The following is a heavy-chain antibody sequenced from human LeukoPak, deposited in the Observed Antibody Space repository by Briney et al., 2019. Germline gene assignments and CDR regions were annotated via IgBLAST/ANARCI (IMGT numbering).Heavy chain of an antibody. CDR2: IYPGDSDT. CDR3: ATPGIAVAGDDAFDI. J-gene: IGHJ3*02. V-gene: IGHV5-51*01. CDR1: GYSFTSYW. Sequence: GESLKISCKGSGYSFTSYWIGWVRQMPGEGLEWMGIIYPGDSDTRYSPSFQGQVTISADKSISTAYLQWSSLKASDTAMYYCATPGIAVAGDDAFDIWGQGTMVTVSS. D-gene: IGHD6-19*01.